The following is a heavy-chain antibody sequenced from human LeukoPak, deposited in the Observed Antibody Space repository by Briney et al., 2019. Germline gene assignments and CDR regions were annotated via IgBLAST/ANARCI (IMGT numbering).Heavy chain of an antibody. CDR1: GGSISSGDYY. J-gene: IGHJ4*02. CDR3: ARDNYYDSSGYYY. D-gene: IGHD3-22*01. V-gene: IGHV4-30-4*01. CDR2: IYYSGST. Sequence: SETLSLTCTVSGGSISSGDYYWSWIRQPPWKGLEWIGYIYYSGSTYYNPSLKSRVTISVDTSKNQFSLKLSSVTAADTAVYYCARDNYYDSSGYYYWGQGTLVTVSS.